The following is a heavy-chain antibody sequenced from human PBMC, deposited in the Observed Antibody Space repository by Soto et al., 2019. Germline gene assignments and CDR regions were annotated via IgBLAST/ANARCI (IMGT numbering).Heavy chain of an antibody. CDR1: GGSFGNYY. Sequence: QVQLQESGPGLVKPSETLSLACNVSGGSFGNYYWSWIRQPPGKGLEWIGYIYFGGSTNYNPSPKTRATISIDTSKHKLALRLSSVTAADSAVYYCATGLFVPDNYFYYGVDVWGHGTAVTISS. D-gene: IGHD2-21*01. CDR3: ATGLFVPDNYFYYGVDV. V-gene: IGHV4-59*01. CDR2: IYFGGST. J-gene: IGHJ6*02.